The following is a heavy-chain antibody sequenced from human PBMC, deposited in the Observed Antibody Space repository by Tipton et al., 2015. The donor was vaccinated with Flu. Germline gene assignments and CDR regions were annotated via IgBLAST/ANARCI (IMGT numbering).Heavy chain of an antibody. V-gene: IGHV4-39*01. J-gene: IGHJ3*02. D-gene: IGHD2/OR15-2a*01. Sequence: GLVKPSETLSLTCTVSGGSINSRIYYWGWIRQPPGKGLEWIGSICYSGSAYYNPSLKSRVTISIDTSKNQFSLNLSSVTAADTAVYYCARRNNGFDMWGQGTMVTVSS. CDR2: ICYSGSA. CDR1: GGSINSRIYY. CDR3: ARRNNGFDM.